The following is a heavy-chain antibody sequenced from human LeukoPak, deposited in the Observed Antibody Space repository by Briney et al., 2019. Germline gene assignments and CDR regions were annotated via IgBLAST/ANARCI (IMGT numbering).Heavy chain of an antibody. Sequence: GSLRLSCAASGFTFSSYSMNWVRQAPGKGLEWVSYISSSSSTIYYADSVKGRFTISRDNAKNSLYLQMNSLRAEDTAVYYCASLYYYYGMDVWGQGTTVTVSS. CDR2: ISSSSSTI. CDR1: GFTFSSYS. J-gene: IGHJ6*02. CDR3: ASLYYYYGMDV. V-gene: IGHV3-48*01.